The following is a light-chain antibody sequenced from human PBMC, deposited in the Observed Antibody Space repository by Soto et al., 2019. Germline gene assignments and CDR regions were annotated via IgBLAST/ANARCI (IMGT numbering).Light chain of an antibody. CDR2: DAN. CDR1: QSVRSS. J-gene: IGKJ2*01. Sequence: EIVLTQSPATLSLSPGERATLSCRASQSVRSSLAWYQHKPGQPPRLLIYDANTRAIGIPARFSGSGSGTDFILTISGLEPEDFAVYYCQQRDNWPSYTFGQGTKVEMK. V-gene: IGKV3-11*01. CDR3: QQRDNWPSYT.